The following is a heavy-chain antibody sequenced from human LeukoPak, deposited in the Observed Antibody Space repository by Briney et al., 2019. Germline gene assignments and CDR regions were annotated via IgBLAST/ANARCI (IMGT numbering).Heavy chain of an antibody. Sequence: GRTLRLSCAASGFTFSSYGMHCVRQAPGKGLEWVAVIWYDGSNKYYADSAKGRFTISRDNSKNTLYLQMNSLRVEDTGVYYCVGGIGWLPDYWGQGTLVTVSS. D-gene: IGHD6-19*01. J-gene: IGHJ4*02. CDR2: IWYDGSNK. CDR1: GFTFSSYG. V-gene: IGHV3-33*01. CDR3: VGGIGWLPDY.